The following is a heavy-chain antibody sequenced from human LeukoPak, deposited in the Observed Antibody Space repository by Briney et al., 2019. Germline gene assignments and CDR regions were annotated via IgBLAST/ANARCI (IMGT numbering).Heavy chain of an antibody. Sequence: SETLSLTCTVSGGSISGFLWSWIRQPPGKGLDYIGHIYYSGGTNYSPSLKSRVTISVDKSKNQFSLKLRSVTAADTAVYYCARLYSGSYTRLDPWGQGALVTVSS. CDR1: GGSISGFL. D-gene: IGHD1-26*01. CDR3: ARLYSGSYTRLDP. J-gene: IGHJ5*02. CDR2: IYYSGGT. V-gene: IGHV4-59*08.